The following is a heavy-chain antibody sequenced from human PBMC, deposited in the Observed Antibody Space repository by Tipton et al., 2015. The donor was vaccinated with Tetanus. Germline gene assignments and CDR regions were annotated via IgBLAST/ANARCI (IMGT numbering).Heavy chain of an antibody. CDR1: GDSISSFY. V-gene: IGHV4-4*07. Sequence: LVKPSETLSLTCSVSGDSISSFYWSWIRQPAGKGLEWIGRIYTSGSTNYNPSLKSRVTMSVDTSKRQFSLKLNSVTAADTAVYYCARGWGSSWYYFDYWGQGILVTVSS. CDR2: IYTSGST. J-gene: IGHJ4*02. D-gene: IGHD6-13*01. CDR3: ARGWGSSWYYFDY.